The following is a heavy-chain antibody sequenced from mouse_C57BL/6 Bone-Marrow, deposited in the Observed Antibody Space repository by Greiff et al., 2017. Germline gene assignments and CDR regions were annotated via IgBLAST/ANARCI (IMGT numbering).Heavy chain of an antibody. CDR2: IDPSDSYT. CDR3: ARMRYYGSGRDFDV. J-gene: IGHJ1*03. Sequence: QVQLQQPGAELVMPGASVKLSCKASGYTFTSYWMHWVKQRPGQGLEWIGEIDPSDSYTNYNQKFKGKSTLTVDKSSRTAYMQLISLTSEDSAVYYCARMRYYGSGRDFDVWGTGTTVTVSS. D-gene: IGHD1-1*01. CDR1: GYTFTSYW. V-gene: IGHV1-69*01.